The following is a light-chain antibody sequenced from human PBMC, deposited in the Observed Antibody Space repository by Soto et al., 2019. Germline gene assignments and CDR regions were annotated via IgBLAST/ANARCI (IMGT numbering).Light chain of an antibody. CDR1: RNMSTY. J-gene: IGKJ1*01. V-gene: IGKV1-39*01. CDR2: AAS. Sequence: DIQMTQSPSSLSASVGDRVTITCRASRNMSTYLNWYQHKSGRAPKLLIYAASSLQSGVPSRFSGSGSGTDFTLTISSLQPEDCAIYYCQQSFRAWTFGQGTKVEIK. CDR3: QQSFRAWT.